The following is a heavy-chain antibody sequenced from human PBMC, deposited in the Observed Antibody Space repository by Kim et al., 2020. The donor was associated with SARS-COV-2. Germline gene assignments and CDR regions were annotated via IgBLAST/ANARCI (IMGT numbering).Heavy chain of an antibody. Sequence: AQKLQGRVTMTTDTSTSTAYMELRSLRSDDTAVYYCARDKTGYYMWAFDIWGQGTMVTVSS. D-gene: IGHD3-9*01. J-gene: IGHJ3*02. V-gene: IGHV1-18*01. CDR3: ARDKTGYYMWAFDI.